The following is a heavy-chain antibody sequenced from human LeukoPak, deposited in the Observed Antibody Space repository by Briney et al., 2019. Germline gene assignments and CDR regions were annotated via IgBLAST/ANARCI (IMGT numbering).Heavy chain of an antibody. V-gene: IGHV1-69*05. J-gene: IGHJ4*02. CDR2: IIPIFGTA. D-gene: IGHD6-13*01. CDR1: GGTFSSYA. Sequence: GASVKVSCEASGGTFSSYAISWVRQAPGQGLEWMGGIIPIFGTANYAQKFQGRVTITTDESTSTAYMELSSLRSEDTAVYYCASGPIAPGRLYYFDYWGQGTLVTVSS. CDR3: ASGPIAPGRLYYFDY.